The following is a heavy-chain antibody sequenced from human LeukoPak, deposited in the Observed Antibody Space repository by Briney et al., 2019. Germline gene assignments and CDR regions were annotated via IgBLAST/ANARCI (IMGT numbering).Heavy chain of an antibody. CDR1: GGSFSGYY. D-gene: IGHD3-3*01. Sequence: PSETLSLTCAVYGGSFSGYYWSWIRQPPGKGLEWIGEINHSGSTNYNPSLKSRVTISVDTSKNQFSLKLSSVTAADTAVYYCARIYDFWSGLPDYWGQGTLVTVSS. J-gene: IGHJ4*02. CDR3: ARIYDFWSGLPDY. CDR2: INHSGST. V-gene: IGHV4-34*09.